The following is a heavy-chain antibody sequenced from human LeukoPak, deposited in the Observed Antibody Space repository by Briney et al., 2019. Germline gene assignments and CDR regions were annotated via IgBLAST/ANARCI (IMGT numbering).Heavy chain of an antibody. J-gene: IGHJ4*02. CDR3: ARGTGEGYSYGRYFFDY. Sequence: ASVKVSCKASGYTFTGYYMHWVRQAPGRGLQWMGWINPNSGGTNYAQKFQGRVTMTRDTSISTAYMELSRLTSDDTAVYYCARGTGEGYSYGRYFFDYWGQGTLVTVSS. CDR1: GYTFTGYY. CDR2: INPNSGGT. V-gene: IGHV1-2*02. D-gene: IGHD5-18*01.